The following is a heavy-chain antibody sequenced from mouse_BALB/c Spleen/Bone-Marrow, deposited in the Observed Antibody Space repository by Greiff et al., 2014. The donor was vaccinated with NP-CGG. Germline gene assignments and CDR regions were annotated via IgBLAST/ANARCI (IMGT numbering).Heavy chain of an antibody. V-gene: IGHV1-82*01. J-gene: IGHJ2*01. CDR2: IYPGDGDT. CDR3: ARDVYGKRNYFDY. CDR1: GYAFNSSW. D-gene: IGHD2-1*01. Sequence: VQLQQSGPELVKPGASVKISCKASGYAFNSSWMNWVKQRPGQGLEWIGRIYPGDGDTNYNGKFKGKATLTADKSSSTAYMQLSSLTSVDSAVYFWARDVYGKRNYFDYWGQGTTLTVSS.